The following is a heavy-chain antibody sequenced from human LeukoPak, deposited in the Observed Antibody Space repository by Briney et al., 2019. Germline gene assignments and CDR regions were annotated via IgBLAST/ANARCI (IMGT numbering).Heavy chain of an antibody. CDR1: GFTFSDYY. D-gene: IGHD2-2*01. CDR2: IRSSGSTI. J-gene: IGHJ4*02. V-gene: IGHV3-11*01. CDR3: ARGYCSSTSCYLLDPYFDY. Sequence: PGGSLRLSCAASGFTFSDYYMSWIRQAPGKGLEWVSYIRSSGSTIYYADSVKGRFTISRDNAKNSLYLQMNSLRAEDTAVYYCARGYCSSTSCYLLDPYFDYWGQGTLVTVSS.